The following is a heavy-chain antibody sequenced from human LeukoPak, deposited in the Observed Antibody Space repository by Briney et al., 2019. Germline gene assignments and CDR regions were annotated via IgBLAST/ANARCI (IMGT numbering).Heavy chain of an antibody. Sequence: AGGSLRLSCAASGFTFSSYAMSWVRQAPGKGLEWVSAISGSGGSTYYVDSVKGRFTISRDNSKNTLYLQMNSLRAEDTAVYYCAKARTMVRGVVFDYWGQGTLVTVSS. V-gene: IGHV3-23*01. CDR1: GFTFSSYA. CDR3: AKARTMVRGVVFDY. CDR2: ISGSGGST. D-gene: IGHD3-10*01. J-gene: IGHJ4*02.